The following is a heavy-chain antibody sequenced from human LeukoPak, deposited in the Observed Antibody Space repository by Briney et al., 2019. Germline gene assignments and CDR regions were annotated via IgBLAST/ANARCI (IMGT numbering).Heavy chain of an antibody. J-gene: IGHJ6*03. Sequence: SETLSLTCTVSGGSISSYYWSWFRQPPGKGLEWIGHIYYNGNTNYNPSLKSRVTISLDTSRNQFSLKVTSVTAADTAVFYCARGQYSTSSFYNHYYMDVWGTGTTVTVSS. CDR1: GGSISSYY. V-gene: IGHV4-59*01. CDR3: ARGQYSTSSFYNHYYMDV. CDR2: IYYNGNT. D-gene: IGHD6-6*01.